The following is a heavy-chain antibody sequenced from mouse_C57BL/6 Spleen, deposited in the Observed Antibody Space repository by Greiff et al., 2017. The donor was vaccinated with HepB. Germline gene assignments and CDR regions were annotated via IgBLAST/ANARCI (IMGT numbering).Heavy chain of an antibody. J-gene: IGHJ4*01. D-gene: IGHD2-4*01. CDR3: ARKEYDYDRQLFIWDY. CDR2: IDPSDSYT. Sequence: QVQLQQPGAELVKPGASVKLSCKASGYTFTSYWMQWVKQRPGQGLEWIGEIDPSDSYTNYNQKFKGKATLTVDTSSSTAYMQLSSLTSEDSAVYYCARKEYDYDRQLFIWDYWGQGTSVTVSS. CDR1: GYTFTSYW. V-gene: IGHV1-50*01.